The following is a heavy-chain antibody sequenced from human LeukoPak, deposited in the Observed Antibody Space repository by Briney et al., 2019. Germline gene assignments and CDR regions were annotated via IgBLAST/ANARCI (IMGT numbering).Heavy chain of an antibody. D-gene: IGHD4-11*01. Sequence: GGSLRLSCAASGFTFSSYSMNWVGQAPGKGLEGVSSISSSSSYIYYADSVKGRFTISRDNAKNSLYLQMNSLRAEDTAVYYCARGFDYMGTGYYYMDVWGKGTTVTVSS. CDR2: ISSSSSYI. J-gene: IGHJ6*03. V-gene: IGHV3-21*01. CDR1: GFTFSSYS. CDR3: ARGFDYMGTGYYYMDV.